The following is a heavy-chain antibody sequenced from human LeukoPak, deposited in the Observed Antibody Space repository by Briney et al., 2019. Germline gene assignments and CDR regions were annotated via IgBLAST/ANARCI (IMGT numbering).Heavy chain of an antibody. J-gene: IGHJ4*02. D-gene: IGHD3-10*01. V-gene: IGHV3-7*01. CDR2: INQDGSEK. Sequence: PGGSLRLSCAASGFTFNTYWMSWVRQAPGKGLEWVANINQDGSEKYYVDSVRGRFTISRDNAKDSLWLQMNSLRAEDTAVYYCARLGRITMFRGTDYWGQGTLVTVSS. CDR3: ARLGRITMFRGTDY. CDR1: GFTFNTYW.